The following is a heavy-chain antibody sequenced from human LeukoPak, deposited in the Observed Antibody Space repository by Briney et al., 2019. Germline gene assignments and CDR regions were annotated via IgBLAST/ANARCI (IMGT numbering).Heavy chain of an antibody. D-gene: IGHD3-10*01. Sequence: PSETLSLTCTVSGYSISNGYYWGWIRQPPGKGLEWVGSIYHRGSTYYNPSLRSRVTISLDRSKKQFSLKLSSVTAADTAVYYCARHVGFITMVRGVINNNWFDPWGQGTLVTVSS. V-gene: IGHV4-38-2*02. CDR3: ARHVGFITMVRGVINNNWFDP. CDR1: GYSISNGYY. CDR2: IYHRGST. J-gene: IGHJ5*02.